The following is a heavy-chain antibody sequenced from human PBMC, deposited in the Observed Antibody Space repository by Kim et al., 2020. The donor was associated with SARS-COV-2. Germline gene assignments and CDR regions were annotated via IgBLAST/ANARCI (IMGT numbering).Heavy chain of an antibody. CDR3: ARVSWFGNYFDY. V-gene: IGHV4-34*01. Sequence: SETLSLTCAVYGGSFSGYYWSWIRQPPGKGLEWIGEINHSGSTNYNPSLKSRVTISVDTSKNQFSLKLSSVTAADTAVYYCARVSWFGNYFDYWGQGTLVTVSS. CDR2: INHSGST. CDR1: GGSFSGYY. J-gene: IGHJ4*02. D-gene: IGHD3-10*01.